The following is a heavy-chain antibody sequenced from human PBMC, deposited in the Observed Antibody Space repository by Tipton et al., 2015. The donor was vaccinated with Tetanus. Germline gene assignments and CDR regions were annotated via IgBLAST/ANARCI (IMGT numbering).Heavy chain of an antibody. CDR1: GYTFTGYY. CDR3: ARERGYYIYSGKDV. D-gene: IGHD3-3*01. Sequence: QLVQSGAEMKKPGASVMVSCKASGYTFTGYYIYWVRQAPGQGLEWMGWIDPNSGGTVYAQKFQGRVTMTRDTSISTAYMGLRSLRSDDPAVYYWARERGYYIYSGKDVWGPGHTV. J-gene: IGHJ6*02. V-gene: IGHV1-2*02. CDR2: IDPNSGGT.